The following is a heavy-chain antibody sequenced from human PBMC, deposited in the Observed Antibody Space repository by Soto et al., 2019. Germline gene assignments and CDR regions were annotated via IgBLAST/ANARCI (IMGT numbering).Heavy chain of an antibody. V-gene: IGHV3-23*01. Sequence: EVQLLESGGGLVQPGGSLRLSCTASGFTFSSYTMNWVCQAPGKGLEWVSDISGSGGSTYYADSVKGRFTISRDNSKNKLYLQMNVLRAEDTAVYDCSSRTSGWYFDYWGQGTLVTVSS. CDR2: ISGSGGST. CDR1: GFTFSSYT. J-gene: IGHJ4*02. D-gene: IGHD6-19*01. CDR3: SSRTSGWYFDY.